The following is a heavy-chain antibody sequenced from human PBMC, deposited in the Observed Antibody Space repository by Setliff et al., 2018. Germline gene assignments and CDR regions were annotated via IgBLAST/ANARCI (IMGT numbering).Heavy chain of an antibody. D-gene: IGHD6-13*01. CDR3: ARGGVAAAGRKGVFEY. Sequence: ASVKVSCKASGYIFAGYYMHWIRQAPGQGPEWMGCINPNTGGTRFAQKFQFGVTMTADKAITTAYMELTRLTSDDTAMYYCARGGVAAAGRKGVFEYWGQGTLVTVSS. CDR2: INPNTGGT. J-gene: IGHJ4*02. V-gene: IGHV1-2*02. CDR1: GYIFAGYY.